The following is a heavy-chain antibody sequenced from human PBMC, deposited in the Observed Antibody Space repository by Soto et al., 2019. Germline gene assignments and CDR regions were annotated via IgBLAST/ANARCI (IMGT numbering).Heavy chain of an antibody. CDR2: INAGNGNT. CDR3: ARSIVLVIPLDN. CDR1: GYTFTSYA. D-gene: IGHD2-21*01. J-gene: IGHJ4*02. V-gene: IGHV1-3*01. Sequence: GASVKVSCKASGYTFTSYAMHWVRQAPGQRLEWMGWINAGNGNTKYSQKYQSRVTITRDTSASTAYMELSSLRSEDTDVYYCARSIVLVIPLDNWGLGPLVTVSS.